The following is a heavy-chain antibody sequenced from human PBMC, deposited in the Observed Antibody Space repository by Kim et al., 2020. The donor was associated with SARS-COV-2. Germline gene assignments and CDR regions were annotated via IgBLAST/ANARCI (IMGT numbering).Heavy chain of an antibody. J-gene: IGHJ4*02. V-gene: IGHV4-59*08. CDR1: GGSISSYY. CDR2: IYYSGST. Sequence: SETLSLTCTVSGGSISSYYWSWIRQPPGKGLEWIGYIYYSGSTNYNPSLKSRVTISVDTSKNQFSLKLSSVTAADTAVYYCASQEHENDSYGLVWGFGLNEPRFDYWGQGTLVTVSS. D-gene: IGHD5-18*01. CDR3: ASQEHENDSYGLVWGFGLNEPRFDY.